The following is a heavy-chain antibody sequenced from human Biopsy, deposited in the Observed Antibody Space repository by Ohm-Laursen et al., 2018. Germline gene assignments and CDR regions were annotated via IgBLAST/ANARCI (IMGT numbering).Heavy chain of an antibody. J-gene: IGHJ2*01. CDR2: FAPENGRI. Sequence: GASVKVSCKVSGYSVTELSMHWVRQAPGQGLEWMGGFAPENGRIVYSQKFQGRVTMTRDTSMSTAYMELNRLRSDDTAVYYCARGGLNYWYFDLWGRGTLVTVSS. D-gene: IGHD1-26*01. CDR1: GYSVTELS. CDR3: ARGGLNYWYFDL. V-gene: IGHV1-24*01.